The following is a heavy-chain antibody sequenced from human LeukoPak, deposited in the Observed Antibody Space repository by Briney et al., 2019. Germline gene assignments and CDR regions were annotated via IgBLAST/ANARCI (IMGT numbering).Heavy chain of an antibody. CDR1: GFTFSSYA. V-gene: IGHV3-23*01. Sequence: PGGSLRLSCAASGFTFSSYAMSWVRQAPGKGLEWVSAISGSGGSTYYADSVKGRFTISRDNSKNTLYLQMNSLRAEDTAVYYCAKDLCSSTSCLIDYWGQGTLVTVSS. J-gene: IGHJ4*02. D-gene: IGHD2-2*01. CDR3: AKDLCSSTSCLIDY. CDR2: ISGSGGST.